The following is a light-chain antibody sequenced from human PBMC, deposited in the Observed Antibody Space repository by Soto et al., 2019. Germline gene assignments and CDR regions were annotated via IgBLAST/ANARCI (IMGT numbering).Light chain of an antibody. V-gene: IGKV1-5*03. CDR2: AAS. J-gene: IGKJ2*01. CDR3: QQYNDSFPYT. Sequence: DIQMTQSPSTLSASVGDRVTITCRASQSISNWLAWYQQKPGTAPKLLIYAASTLESGVPARFSGSRSGTEFTLTVSSLQPDDFATYYCQQYNDSFPYTFGQGTKLEIK. CDR1: QSISNW.